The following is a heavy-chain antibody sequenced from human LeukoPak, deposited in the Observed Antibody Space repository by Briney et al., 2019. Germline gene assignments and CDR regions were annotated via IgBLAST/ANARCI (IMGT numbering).Heavy chain of an antibody. CDR1: GGTFSSYA. CDR2: IIPIFGTA. Sequence: ASVKVSCKASGGTFSSYAISWVRQAPGQGLEWMGGIIPIFGTANYAQKFQGRVTITADESTSTAYMELSSLRSEDTAVYYCARGVRIAVAGYIDYWGQGTLVTVSS. D-gene: IGHD6-19*01. V-gene: IGHV1-69*13. CDR3: ARGVRIAVAGYIDY. J-gene: IGHJ4*02.